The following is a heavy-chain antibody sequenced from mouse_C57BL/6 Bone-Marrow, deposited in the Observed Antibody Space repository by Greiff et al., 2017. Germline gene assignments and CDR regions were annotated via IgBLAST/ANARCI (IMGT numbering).Heavy chain of an antibody. CDR1: GFTFSDAW. J-gene: IGHJ3*01. D-gene: IGHD2-13*01. CDR2: IRNKANNHAT. V-gene: IGHV6-6*01. CDR3: TSCERVRFAY. Sequence: EVMLVESGGGLVQPGGSMKLSCAASGFTFSDAWMDWVRQSPEKGLEWVALIRNKANNHATYYAESVKGRFTISRDDSKSSVYLQMNSLRPEDTGIYYCTSCERVRFAYWGQGTLVTVSA.